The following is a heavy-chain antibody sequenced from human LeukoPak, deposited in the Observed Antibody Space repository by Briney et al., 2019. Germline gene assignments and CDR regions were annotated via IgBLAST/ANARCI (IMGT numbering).Heavy chain of an antibody. J-gene: IGHJ4*02. D-gene: IGHD2-2*01. CDR3: AKSQDEYCSSTSCYAGNFDY. V-gene: IGHV3-23*01. CDR2: ISGSGGST. Sequence: PGGSLRLSCAASGFTFSSYAMSWVRQAPGKGLEWVSAISGSGGSTYYADPVKGRFTISRDNSKNTLYLQMNSLRAEDTAVYYCAKSQDEYCSSTSCYAGNFDYWGQGALVTVSS. CDR1: GFTFSSYA.